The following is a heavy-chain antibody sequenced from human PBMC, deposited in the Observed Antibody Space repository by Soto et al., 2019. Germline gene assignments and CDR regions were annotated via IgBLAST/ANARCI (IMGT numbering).Heavy chain of an antibody. J-gene: IGHJ4*02. CDR1: GYSISSGYY. CDR2: IYHSGST. V-gene: IGHV4-38-2*01. Sequence: SETLSLTCAVAGYSISSGYYWGWIRQPPGKGLEWIGSIYHSGSTYYNPSLKSRVTISVDTSKNQFSLKLSSVTAADTAVYYCARASISAQLHDYWGQGTLVTVSS. D-gene: IGHD6-6*01. CDR3: ARASISAQLHDY.